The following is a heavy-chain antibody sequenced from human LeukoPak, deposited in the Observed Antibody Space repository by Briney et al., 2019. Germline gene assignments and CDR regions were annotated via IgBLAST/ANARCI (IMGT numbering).Heavy chain of an antibody. J-gene: IGHJ4*02. D-gene: IGHD3-22*01. CDR3: ARDYYDSSGYPPAVDY. CDR2: ISAYNGNT. Sequence: ASVKVSCKASGGTFSSYAISWVRQAPGQGLEWMGWISAYNGNTNYAQKLQGRVTMTTDTSTSTAYMELRSLRSDDTAVYYCARDYYDSSGYPPAVDYWGQGTLVTVSS. CDR1: GGTFSSYA. V-gene: IGHV1-18*01.